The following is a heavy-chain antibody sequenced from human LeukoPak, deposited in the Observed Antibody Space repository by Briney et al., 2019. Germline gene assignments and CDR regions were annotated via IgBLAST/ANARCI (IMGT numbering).Heavy chain of an antibody. CDR1: GLTVSSNY. J-gene: IGHJ4*02. CDR3: TTDPAYCSSTSCFDY. Sequence: PGGSLRLSCAASGLTVSSNYMSWVRQAPGKGPEWVSIIVSGGTTYYTDSVKGRFTISRDDSKNTLYLQMNSLKTEDTAVYYCTTDPAYCSSTSCFDYWGQGTLVTVSS. V-gene: IGHV3-66*01. CDR2: IVSGGTT. D-gene: IGHD2-2*01.